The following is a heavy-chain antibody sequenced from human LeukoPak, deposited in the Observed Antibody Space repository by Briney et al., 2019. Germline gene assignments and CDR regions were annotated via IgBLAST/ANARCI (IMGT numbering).Heavy chain of an antibody. Sequence: PSETLSLTCTVSGGSISSYYWSWIRQPPGKGLEWIGYIYYSGSTYYNPSLKSRVTISVDTSKNQFSLKLSSVTAADTAVYYCARVIWGSSSRFDYWGQGTLVTVSS. CDR3: ARVIWGSSSRFDY. J-gene: IGHJ4*02. CDR2: IYYSGST. V-gene: IGHV4-59*12. D-gene: IGHD3-16*01. CDR1: GGSISSYY.